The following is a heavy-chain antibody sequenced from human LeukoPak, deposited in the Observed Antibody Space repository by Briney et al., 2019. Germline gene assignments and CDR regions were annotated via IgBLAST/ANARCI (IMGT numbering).Heavy chain of an antibody. CDR3: ARVRVGAPAIFDY. CDR2: INPSDDGT. J-gene: IGHJ4*02. Sequence: ASVKVSCKASGYTFTNYYMHWVRQAPGQGLEWMGIINPSDDGTTYAQKFQGRVTMTRDTSTSTVYMELSSLRSEDTAVYYRARVRVGAPAIFDYWGQGTLVTVSS. D-gene: IGHD1-26*01. V-gene: IGHV1-46*01. CDR1: GYTFTNYY.